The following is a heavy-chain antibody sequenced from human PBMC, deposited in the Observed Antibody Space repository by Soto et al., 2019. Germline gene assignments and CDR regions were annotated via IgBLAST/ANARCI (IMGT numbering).Heavy chain of an antibody. V-gene: IGHV3-30-3*01. Sequence: GGSLRLSCAASGFTFSSHAMHWVRQAPGKGLEWVAVISYDGSNKYYADSVKGRFTISRDNSKNTLYLQMNTLRAEDTAVYYCGRNRWKNRVYYYYGMDVWGQGTTVTVSS. CDR2: ISYDGSNK. J-gene: IGHJ6*02. CDR1: GFTFSSHA. CDR3: GRNRWKNRVYYYYGMDV. D-gene: IGHD1-1*01.